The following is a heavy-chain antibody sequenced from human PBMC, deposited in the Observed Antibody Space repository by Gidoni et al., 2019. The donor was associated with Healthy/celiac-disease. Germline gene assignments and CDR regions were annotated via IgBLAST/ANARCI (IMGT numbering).Heavy chain of an antibody. D-gene: IGHD7-27*01. CDR3: TRDLTGDVDY. J-gene: IGHJ4*02. V-gene: IGHV3-49*02. Sequence: RFTISRDDSKSIAYLQMNSLKTEDTAVYYCTRDLTGDVDYWGQGTLVTVSS.